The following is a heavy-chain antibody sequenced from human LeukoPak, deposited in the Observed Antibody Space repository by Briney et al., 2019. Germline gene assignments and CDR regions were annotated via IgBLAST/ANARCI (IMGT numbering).Heavy chain of an antibody. V-gene: IGHV3-33*08. D-gene: IGHD1-7*01. Sequence: GGSLRLSCAASGFTFSDYTMNWVRQAPGKGLEWVAVIWYDGSNKYYADSVKGRFTISRDNSKNTLYLQMNSLRAEDTAVYYCARDYDITGTTSVDAFDIWGQGTMVTVSS. J-gene: IGHJ3*02. CDR1: GFTFSDYT. CDR3: ARDYDITGTTSVDAFDI. CDR2: IWYDGSNK.